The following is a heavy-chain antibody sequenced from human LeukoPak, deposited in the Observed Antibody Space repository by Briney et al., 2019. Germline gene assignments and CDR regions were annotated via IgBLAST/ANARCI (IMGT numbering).Heavy chain of an antibody. D-gene: IGHD3-16*01. CDR3: AKDLGDPGGNY. CDR2: IRYDETYK. J-gene: IGHJ4*02. Sequence: GGSLRLSCAASGFTFDDYGMSWVRQAPGKGLEWVAFIRYDETYKYHADSVKGRFTISRDKSKNTLYLQMNSLRAEDTAVYYCAKDLGDPGGNYWGQGTLVTVSS. CDR1: GFTFDDYG. V-gene: IGHV3-30*02.